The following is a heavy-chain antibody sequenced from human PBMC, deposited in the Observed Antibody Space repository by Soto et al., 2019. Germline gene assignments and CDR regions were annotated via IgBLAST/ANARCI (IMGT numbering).Heavy chain of an antibody. Sequence: AASVKVSCKASGYTFTGYYMHWVRQAPGQGLEWMGWINPNSGGTNYAQKFQGWVTMTRDTSISTAYMELSRLRSDDTAVYYCAREPRGIAARPHYYGMDVWGQGTTVTVSS. D-gene: IGHD6-6*01. V-gene: IGHV1-2*04. J-gene: IGHJ6*02. CDR2: INPNSGGT. CDR3: AREPRGIAARPHYYGMDV. CDR1: GYTFTGYY.